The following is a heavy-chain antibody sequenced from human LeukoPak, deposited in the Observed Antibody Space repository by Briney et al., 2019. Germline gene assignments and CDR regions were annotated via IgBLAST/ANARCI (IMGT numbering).Heavy chain of an antibody. V-gene: IGHV1-2*02. CDR3: ARAVVVAATPYYFDY. Sequence: ASVKVSCKASGYTFTGYYMHWVRQAPGQGLEWMGWINPNSGGTNYAQKFQGRVTMTRDTSISTAYMELSRLRSDDTAVYYCARAVVVAATPYYFDYWGQGTLVTVSS. CDR2: INPNSGGT. J-gene: IGHJ4*02. D-gene: IGHD2-15*01. CDR1: GYTFTGYY.